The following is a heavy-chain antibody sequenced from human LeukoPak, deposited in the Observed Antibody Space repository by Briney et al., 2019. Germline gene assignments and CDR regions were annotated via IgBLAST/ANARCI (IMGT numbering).Heavy chain of an antibody. CDR3: ATAPQYSGYEMGFDY. CDR1: GYTLTELS. CDR2: FDPEDGET. Sequence: ASVKVSCKVSGYTLTELSMHWVRQAPGKGLEWMGGFDPEDGETIYAQKFQGRVTMTEDTSTDTAYMELSSLRSEDTAVYYCATAPQYSGYEMGFDYWGQGTLVTVSS. J-gene: IGHJ4*02. D-gene: IGHD5-12*01. V-gene: IGHV1-24*01.